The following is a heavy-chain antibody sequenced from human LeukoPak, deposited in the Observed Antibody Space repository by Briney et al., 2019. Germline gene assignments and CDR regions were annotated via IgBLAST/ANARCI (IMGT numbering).Heavy chain of an antibody. CDR3: AKDGGYDSSGYYYSSGAFDI. J-gene: IGHJ3*02. CDR2: ISGSGGST. CDR1: GFTFSSYA. Sequence: GGSLRLSCAASGFTFSSYAMSWVRQAPGKGLEWVSAISGSGGSTYYADSVKGRFTISRDNSKNTLYLQMNSLRAEDTAVYYCAKDGGYDSSGYYYSSGAFDIWGQGTMVTVSS. V-gene: IGHV3-23*01. D-gene: IGHD3-22*01.